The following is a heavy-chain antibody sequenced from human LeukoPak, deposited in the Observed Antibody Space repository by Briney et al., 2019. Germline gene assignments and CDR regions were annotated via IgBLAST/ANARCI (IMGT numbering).Heavy chain of an antibody. J-gene: IGHJ3*02. D-gene: IGHD6-13*01. Sequence: PGGSLRLSCAASGFTFSSYAMSWVRQAPGKGLEWVSAISGSGGSTYYADSVKGRFTISRDNSKNTLYLQMNSLRAEDTAVYYCATAIGYSSSWNAFDIWGQGTMVTVSS. V-gene: IGHV3-23*01. CDR2: ISGSGGST. CDR3: ATAIGYSSSWNAFDI. CDR1: GFTFSSYA.